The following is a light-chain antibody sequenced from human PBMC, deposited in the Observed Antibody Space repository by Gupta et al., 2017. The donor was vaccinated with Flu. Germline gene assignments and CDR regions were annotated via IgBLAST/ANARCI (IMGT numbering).Light chain of an antibody. CDR3: SSYAGGNNWV. V-gene: IGLV2-8*01. J-gene: IGLJ3*02. CDR2: EVN. Sequence: QSALPQPPSASGSPGQSVTISCTGTSSDVGGYRFVSWYQQHPGKAPQLMIYEVNKRPAGVPGRFSGSKSGNTASLTVSGHQAEEEADYYCSSYAGGNNWVFGGGTKLTVL. CDR1: SSDVGGYRF.